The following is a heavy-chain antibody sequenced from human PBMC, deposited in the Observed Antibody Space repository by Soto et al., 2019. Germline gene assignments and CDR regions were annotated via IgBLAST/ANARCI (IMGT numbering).Heavy chain of an antibody. J-gene: IGHJ4*02. Sequence: PSETLSLTCSVSGGSISSSSYYWGWIRQPPGKGLEWIGSIYYSGSTYCNPSLKSRVTISVDTSKNQFSLKLSSVTAADTAVYYCRYYDFWSGYYDFEYWGQGTLVTVSS. CDR3: RYYDFWSGYYDFEY. D-gene: IGHD3-3*01. CDR2: IYYSGST. CDR1: GGSISSSSYY. V-gene: IGHV4-39*01.